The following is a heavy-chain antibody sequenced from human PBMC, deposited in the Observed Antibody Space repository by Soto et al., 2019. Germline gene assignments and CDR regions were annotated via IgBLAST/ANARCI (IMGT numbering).Heavy chain of an antibody. D-gene: IGHD3-10*01. V-gene: IGHV2-5*02. Sequence: QITLKESGPTLVKPTQTLTLTCTFSGFSLRTSGVGVGWIRQPPGQALEWLALNLWDDDKRYSPFLKSRITSNKDASKNKVVLTMTNMDPVDPATYYCVHILATYGLHYLGQGILGTVSS. CDR3: VHILATYGLHY. J-gene: IGHJ4*02. CDR1: GFSLRTSGVG. CDR2: NLWDDDK.